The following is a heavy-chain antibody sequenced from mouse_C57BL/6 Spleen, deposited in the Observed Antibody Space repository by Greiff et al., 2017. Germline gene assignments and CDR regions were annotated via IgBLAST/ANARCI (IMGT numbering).Heavy chain of an antibody. J-gene: IGHJ4*01. V-gene: IGHV1-55*01. Sequence: VKLQQPGAELVKPGASVKMSCKASGYTFTSYWITWVKQRPGQGLEWIGDIYPGSGSTNYNEKFKSKATLTVYTSSSTAYMQLNSLTSEDSAVYYCARGVYYAMDYWGQGTSVTVSS. CDR1: GYTFTSYW. CDR2: IYPGSGST. CDR3: ARGVYYAMDY.